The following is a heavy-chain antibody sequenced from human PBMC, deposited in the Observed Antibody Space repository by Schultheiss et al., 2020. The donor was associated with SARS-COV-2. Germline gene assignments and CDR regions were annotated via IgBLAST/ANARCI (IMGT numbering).Heavy chain of an antibody. CDR3: ARVYSYDDNWFDP. D-gene: IGHD5-18*01. CDR1: GYTFTSYD. V-gene: IGHV1-69*04. Sequence: SVKVSCKASGYTFTSYDINWVRQAPGQGLEWMGRIIPILGIANYAQKFQGRVTITADESTSTAYMELSSLRSEDTAVYYCARVYSYDDNWFDPWGQGTLVTVSS. J-gene: IGHJ5*02. CDR2: IIPILGIA.